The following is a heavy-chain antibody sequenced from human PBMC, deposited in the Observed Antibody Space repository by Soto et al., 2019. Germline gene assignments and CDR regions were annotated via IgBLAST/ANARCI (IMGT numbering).Heavy chain of an antibody. J-gene: IGHJ4*02. D-gene: IGHD3-10*01. Sequence: QVQLVESGGGVVQPGRSLRLSCAASGFTFSSYGMHWVRQAPGKGLEWVAVISYDGSNKYYADSVKCRFTISRDNSKNTLYPQMNSLRAEDTAVYYCAKDGSYYFDYWGQGTLVTVSS. CDR3: AKDGSYYFDY. V-gene: IGHV3-30*18. CDR1: GFTFSSYG. CDR2: ISYDGSNK.